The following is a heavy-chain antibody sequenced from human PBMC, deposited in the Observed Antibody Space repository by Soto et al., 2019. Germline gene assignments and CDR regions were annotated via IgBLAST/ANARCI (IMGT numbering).Heavy chain of an antibody. CDR2: ITPFNGNT. D-gene: IGHD1-7*01. Sequence: ASVKVSCAASGYSFTYRYLHWVRQAPGQALEWMGWITPFNGNTNYAQKFQDRVTITRDRSMSTAYMELSSLRSEDTAMYYCANHDHNWNYGYYGMDVWGQGTTVTVSS. J-gene: IGHJ6*02. CDR3: ANHDHNWNYGYYGMDV. V-gene: IGHV1-45*02. CDR1: GYSFTYRY.